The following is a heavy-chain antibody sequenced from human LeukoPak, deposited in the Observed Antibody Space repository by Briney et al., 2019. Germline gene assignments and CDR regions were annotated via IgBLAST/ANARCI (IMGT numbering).Heavy chain of an antibody. V-gene: IGHV1-8*03. D-gene: IGHD2-15*01. CDR3: ARGLKDIVVVVAAISDAFDI. J-gene: IGHJ3*02. CDR2: MNPNSGNA. CDR1: GYTFTSYD. Sequence: GASVKVPCKASGYTFTSYDINWVRQATGQGLEWMGWMNPNSGNAGYAQKFQGRVTITRNTSITTAYMELSRLRSEDTAVYYCARGLKDIVVVVAAISDAFDIWGQGTMVTVSS.